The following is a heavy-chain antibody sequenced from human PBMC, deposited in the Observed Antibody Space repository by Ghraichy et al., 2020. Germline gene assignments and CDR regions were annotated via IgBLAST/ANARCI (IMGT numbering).Heavy chain of an antibody. V-gene: IGHV1-2*04. Sequence: ASVKVSCKASGYTFTGYYMHWVRQAPGQGLEWMGWINPNSGGTNYAQKFQGWVTMTRDTSISTAYMELSRLRSDDTAVYYCARARKPGGAWGQRWLQFYFDYWGQGTLVTVSS. CDR3: ARARKPGGAWGQRWLQFYFDY. D-gene: IGHD5-24*01. J-gene: IGHJ4*02. CDR2: INPNSGGT. CDR1: GYTFTGYY.